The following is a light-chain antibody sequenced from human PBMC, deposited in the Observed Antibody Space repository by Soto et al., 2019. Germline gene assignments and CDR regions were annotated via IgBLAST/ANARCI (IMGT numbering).Light chain of an antibody. Sequence: EIVLTQSPATLSLSPGERATLSCRASQSVSSYLAWYQQKPGQAPRLLIYDASNRATGIPARFSGSGSGRDLTLTISSLEPEDFAVYYCQQRSNWPPYTFGQRTKTEIK. CDR2: DAS. V-gene: IGKV3-11*02. CDR1: QSVSSY. CDR3: QQRSNWPPYT. J-gene: IGKJ2*01.